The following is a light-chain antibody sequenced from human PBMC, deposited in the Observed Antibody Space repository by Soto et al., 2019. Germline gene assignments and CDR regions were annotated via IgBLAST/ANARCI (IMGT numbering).Light chain of an antibody. CDR3: CSYAGSSSAM. V-gene: IGLV2-23*01. Sequence: QSVLTQPASVSGSLGQSITMSCIGTSSNIGSYNLVSWYQQQPGKAPKIIIFEGSKRPSGVPDRFSGSKSGNTASLTISGLQAEDEADYYCCSYAGSSSAMFGGGTQLTVL. J-gene: IGLJ3*02. CDR2: EGS. CDR1: SSNIGSYNL.